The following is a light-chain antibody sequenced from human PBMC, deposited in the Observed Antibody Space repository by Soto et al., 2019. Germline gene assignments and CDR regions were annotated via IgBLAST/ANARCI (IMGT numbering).Light chain of an antibody. CDR1: QAISTW. J-gene: IGKJ1*01. V-gene: IGKV1D-12*01. CDR3: QQANSFPRT. Sequence: DIQMTQSPSSVSASVGDRVTITCRASQAISTWLAWYQQKPGKAPKLLIYAASNLQTGVPSRFSCSGSTTNFTITLSSLQPEDFATSYCQQANSFPRTFGQGTKVEIK. CDR2: AAS.